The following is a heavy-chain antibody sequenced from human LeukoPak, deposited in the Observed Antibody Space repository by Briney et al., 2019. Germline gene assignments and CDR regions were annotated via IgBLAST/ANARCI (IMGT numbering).Heavy chain of an antibody. Sequence: GGSLRLSCAASGFTFSSYGMNWVRQAPGKGLEWVSSISSSSSYIYYADSVKGRFTISRDNAKNSLYLQMNSLRAEDTAVYYCARTRARTSGYCSGGSCYQGMDYWGQGTLVTVSS. CDR3: ARTRARTSGYCSGGSCYQGMDY. J-gene: IGHJ4*02. CDR2: ISSSSSYI. V-gene: IGHV3-21*01. D-gene: IGHD2-15*01. CDR1: GFTFSSYG.